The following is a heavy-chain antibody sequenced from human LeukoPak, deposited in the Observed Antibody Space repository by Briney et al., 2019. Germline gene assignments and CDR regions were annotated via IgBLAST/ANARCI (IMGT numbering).Heavy chain of an antibody. Sequence: ASVKVSCKASGYTFTSYYMHWVRQAPGQGLEWMGMINPTGGSTSYAQKFQARVTMTRDMSTSTVHMELSSLRSEDTAMYYCAREGGGYRDWGQGTLVTVSS. D-gene: IGHD2-15*01. V-gene: IGHV1-46*01. CDR2: INPTGGST. CDR3: AREGGGYRD. CDR1: GYTFTSYY. J-gene: IGHJ4*02.